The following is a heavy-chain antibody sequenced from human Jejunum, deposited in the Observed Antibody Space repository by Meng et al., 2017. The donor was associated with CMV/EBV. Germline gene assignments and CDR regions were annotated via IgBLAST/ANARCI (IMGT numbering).Heavy chain of an antibody. CDR2: IIPIPGVA. Sequence: KASGDTFSSYGISWVRQAPGQGLEWMGRIIPIPGVANYAQKFQGRVTITADKSTSTAYMELSSLRSEDTALYYCARDADYYGLDVWGQGTTVTVSS. CDR3: ARDADYYGLDV. V-gene: IGHV1-69*04. J-gene: IGHJ6*02. CDR1: GDTFSSYG.